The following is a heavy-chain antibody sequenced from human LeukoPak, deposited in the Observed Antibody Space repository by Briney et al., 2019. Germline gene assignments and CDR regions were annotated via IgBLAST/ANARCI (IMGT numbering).Heavy chain of an antibody. CDR2: ISGDGRST. J-gene: IGHJ1*01. V-gene: IGHV3-43*02. CDR3: AKVYRYYDSSCQH. Sequence: QPGRSLRLSCAASGFTFDDYAMHWVRQAPGKGLEWVSLISGDGRSTYFADSVKGRFTISRDNSKNSLYLQMNSLRTEDTVLYYCAKVYRYYDSSCQHWGQGTLVTASS. CDR1: GFTFDDYA. D-gene: IGHD3-22*01.